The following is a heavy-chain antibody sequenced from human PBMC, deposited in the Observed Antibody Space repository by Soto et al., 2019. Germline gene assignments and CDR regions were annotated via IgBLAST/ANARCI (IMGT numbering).Heavy chain of an antibody. CDR3: ARGGPRRYCSSTSCHNYYYGMDV. CDR1: GGTFSSYA. J-gene: IGHJ6*02. D-gene: IGHD2-2*02. V-gene: IGHV1-69*13. CDR2: IIPIFGTA. Sequence: SVKVSCKASGGTFSSYAISWVRQAPGQGLEWMGGIIPIFGTANYAQKFQGRVTITADESTSTAYMELSSLRSEDTAVYYCARGGPRRYCSSTSCHNYYYGMDVWGQGTTVTVSS.